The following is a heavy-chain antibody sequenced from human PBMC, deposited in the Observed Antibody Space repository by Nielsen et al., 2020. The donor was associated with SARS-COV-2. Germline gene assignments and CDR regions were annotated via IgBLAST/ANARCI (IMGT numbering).Heavy chain of an antibody. CDR3: ARGVDSGSQVGFDP. V-gene: IGHV4-59*02. J-gene: IGHJ5*02. CDR1: GDFVSTSY. CDR2: IYYSGST. Sequence: SETLSLTCTVSGDFVSTSYWSWIRQPPGKGLEWIGYIYYSGSTNYNPSLKSRVTISVDTSKNQFSLKLSSVTAADTAVYYCARGVDSGSQVGFDPWGQGTLVTVSS. D-gene: IGHD1-26*01.